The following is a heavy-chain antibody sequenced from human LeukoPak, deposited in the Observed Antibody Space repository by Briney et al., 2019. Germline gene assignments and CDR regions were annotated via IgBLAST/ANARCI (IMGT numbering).Heavy chain of an antibody. Sequence: GGSLRLSCAASGFTFSGYWMHWVRQAPGKGLGWVSVIRSDGSITTYADSVKGRFTISRDNSQNTLYLQMNSLKAEDTAVYYCARDLGQINYWGQGTLVTVSS. CDR2: IRSDGSIT. J-gene: IGHJ4*02. D-gene: IGHD5-24*01. V-gene: IGHV3-74*01. CDR1: GFTFSGYW. CDR3: ARDLGQINY.